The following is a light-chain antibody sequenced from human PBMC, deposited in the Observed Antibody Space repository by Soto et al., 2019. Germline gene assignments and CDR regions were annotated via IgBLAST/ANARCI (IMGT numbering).Light chain of an antibody. J-gene: IGKJ3*01. CDR2: AAS. CDR3: QQFGGSPLLT. V-gene: IGKV3-20*01. CDR1: QSISSSY. Sequence: EIVLTQSPGTLSLSPGERATLSCRASQSISSSYLAWYQQKPGQAPRLLIYAASTRATGIPDRFSGSGSETDFTLTISRLEPEDFAVYFCQQFGGSPLLTFGPGTKVDV.